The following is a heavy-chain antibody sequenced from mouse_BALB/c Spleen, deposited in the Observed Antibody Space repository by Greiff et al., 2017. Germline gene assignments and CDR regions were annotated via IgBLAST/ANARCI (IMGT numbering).Heavy chain of an antibody. Sequence: QVQLQQSGAELVKPGASVKLSCKTSGYTFTSYWIQWVKQRPGQGLGWIGEIFPGTGTTYYNEKFKGKATLTIDTSSSTAYMQLSSLTSEDSAVYFCARKKAYRYDDAMDYWGQGTSGTVSS. CDR1: GYTFTSYW. J-gene: IGHJ4*01. V-gene: IGHV1S132*01. D-gene: IGHD2-14*01. CDR3: ARKKAYRYDDAMDY. CDR2: IFPGTGTT.